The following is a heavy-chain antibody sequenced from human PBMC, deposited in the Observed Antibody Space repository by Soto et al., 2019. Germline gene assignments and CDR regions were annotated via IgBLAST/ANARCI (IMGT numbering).Heavy chain of an antibody. CDR2: IIPILGIA. D-gene: IGHD3-10*01. V-gene: IGHV1-69*08. CDR3: ARDRPPYGSGDYYYYYGMDV. CDR1: GGTFSSYT. Sequence: QVQLVQSGAEVKKPGSSVKVSCKASGGTFSSYTISWVRQAPGQGLEWMGRIIPILGIANYAQKFQGRVTITADKSTSKAYMELSSLRSEDTAVYYCARDRPPYGSGDYYYYYGMDVWGQGTTVTVSS. J-gene: IGHJ6*02.